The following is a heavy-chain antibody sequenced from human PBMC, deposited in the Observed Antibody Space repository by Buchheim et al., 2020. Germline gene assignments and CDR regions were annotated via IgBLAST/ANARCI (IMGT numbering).Heavy chain of an antibody. CDR3: ARGVLTTVTGFDY. D-gene: IGHD4-17*01. J-gene: IGHJ4*02. CDR2: ISSSSSYT. Sequence: QVQLVESGGDLVKPGGSLRLSCAASGFTFSDYYISWIRQAPGKGLEWVSYISSSSSYTNYADSVKGRFIISRAHTKNSMHLQMNSLRAEDTAIYYCARGVLTTVTGFDYWGQGTL. V-gene: IGHV3-11*06. CDR1: GFTFSDYY.